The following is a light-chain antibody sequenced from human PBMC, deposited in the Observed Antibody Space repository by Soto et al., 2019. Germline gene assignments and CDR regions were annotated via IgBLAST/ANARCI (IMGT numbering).Light chain of an antibody. CDR1: SSDVGYYNY. CDR2: EVS. J-gene: IGLJ3*02. CDR3: SSYASSSTPKV. Sequence: QSALTQPASVSGSPGQSTTISCTGTSSDVGYYNYVSWYQQHPGKAPKLMIYEVSNRPSGVSSRFSGSKSGNTASLTISGLQAEDEADYYCSSYASSSTPKVFGGGTKLTVL. V-gene: IGLV2-14*01.